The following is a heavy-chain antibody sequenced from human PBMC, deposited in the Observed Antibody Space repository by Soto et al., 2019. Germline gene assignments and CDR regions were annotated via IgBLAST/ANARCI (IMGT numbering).Heavy chain of an antibody. CDR3: TRHSEFCSGGTCYYANDY. Sequence: EVQLVESGGGLVQPGGSLKLSCAASGFTFSGSAFHWVRQTSGKGLEWVSRIRNKANSYTTAYTASVKGRFTISRDDSENTAYLQMNSLKAEDTAVYFCTRHSEFCSGGTCYYANDYWGQGTLVTVSS. CDR1: GFTFSGSA. CDR2: IRNKANSYTT. D-gene: IGHD2-15*01. V-gene: IGHV3-73*01. J-gene: IGHJ4*02.